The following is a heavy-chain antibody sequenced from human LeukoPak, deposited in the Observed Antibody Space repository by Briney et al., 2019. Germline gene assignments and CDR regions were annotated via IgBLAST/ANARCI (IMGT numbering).Heavy chain of an antibody. CDR2: IYTSGST. CDR3: ARDLFGDLRSDDAFDI. J-gene: IGHJ3*02. Sequence: PSETPSLTCTVSGGSISSYYWSWIRQPAGKGLEWIGRIYTSGSTNYNPSLKSRVTMSVDTSKNQFSLKLSSVTAADTAVYYCARDLFGDLRSDDAFDIWGQGTMVTVSS. CDR1: GGSISSYY. D-gene: IGHD4-17*01. V-gene: IGHV4-4*07.